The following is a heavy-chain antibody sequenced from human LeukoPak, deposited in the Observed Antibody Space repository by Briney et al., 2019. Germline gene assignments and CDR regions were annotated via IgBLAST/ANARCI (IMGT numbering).Heavy chain of an antibody. V-gene: IGHV3-74*01. D-gene: IGHD3-10*01. Sequence: GGSLRLSCAASGFTFRGYWMHWVRQAPGKGLVWVSRINGDGSSTAYADSVKGRFTISRDNAKNTLYLQMNSLRAEDTAVYYCARTYYYGSGSNDYWGQGTLVTVSS. CDR2: INGDGSST. J-gene: IGHJ4*02. CDR1: GFTFRGYW. CDR3: ARTYYYGSGSNDY.